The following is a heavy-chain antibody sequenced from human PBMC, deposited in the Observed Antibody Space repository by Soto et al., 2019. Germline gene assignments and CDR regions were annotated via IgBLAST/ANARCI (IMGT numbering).Heavy chain of an antibody. D-gene: IGHD6-13*01. J-gene: IGHJ6*02. CDR1: GFTFSSYG. CDR2: ISYDGSNK. Sequence: GGSLRLSCAASGFTFSSYGMHWVRQAPGKGLEWVAVISYDGSNKYYADSVKGRFTISRDNSKNTLYLQMNSLRAEDTAVYYCAKDRTLDSSSWDYGMDVWGQGTQVTVSS. CDR3: AKDRTLDSSSWDYGMDV. V-gene: IGHV3-30*18.